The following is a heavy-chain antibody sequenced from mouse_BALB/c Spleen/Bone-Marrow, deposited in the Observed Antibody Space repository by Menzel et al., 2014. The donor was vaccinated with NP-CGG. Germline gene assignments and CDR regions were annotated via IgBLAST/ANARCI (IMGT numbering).Heavy chain of an antibody. V-gene: IGHV1-69*02. D-gene: IGHD1-1*01. CDR1: GYTFTNYW. CDR2: IEPSDSYT. J-gene: IGHJ2*02. Sequence: QVQLKESGAEVVKPGASVKVSCKASGYTFTNYWMQWVKQRPGPGLEWIGEIEPSDSYTNYNQDFKGKATLTVDESSSTAYMQLSSLTSEDSAVYYCARGRTTVVSDYWGQGTSLTVSS. CDR3: ARGRTTVVSDY.